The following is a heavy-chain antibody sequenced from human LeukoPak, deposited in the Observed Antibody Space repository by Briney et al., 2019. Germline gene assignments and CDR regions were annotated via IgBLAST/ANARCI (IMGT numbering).Heavy chain of an antibody. CDR2: FDPEDGET. CDR3: ATLRTYDWVDY. Sequence: ASVKVSCKVSGYTLTELSMHWVRQAPGKGLEWMGGFDPEDGETIYAQKFQGRVTTTEDTSTDTAYMELSSLRSEDTAVYYCATLRTYDWVDYWGQGTLVTVSS. D-gene: IGHD3-16*01. J-gene: IGHJ4*02. V-gene: IGHV1-24*01. CDR1: GYTLTELS.